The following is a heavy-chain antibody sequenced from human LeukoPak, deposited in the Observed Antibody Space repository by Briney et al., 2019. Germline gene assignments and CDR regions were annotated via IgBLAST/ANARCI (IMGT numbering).Heavy chain of an antibody. V-gene: IGHV3-21*01. CDR2: ISPTSGYI. D-gene: IGHD4-17*01. CDR3: AREGPTAALFDY. CDR1: GFTFGDYA. Sequence: GGSLRLSCTTSGFTFGDYAMSWFRQAPGKGLEWVSSISPTSGYIYYADSVKGRFTISRDNAENSLYLLMNSLRAEDTAVYYCAREGPTAALFDYWGQGAQVTVSS. J-gene: IGHJ4*02.